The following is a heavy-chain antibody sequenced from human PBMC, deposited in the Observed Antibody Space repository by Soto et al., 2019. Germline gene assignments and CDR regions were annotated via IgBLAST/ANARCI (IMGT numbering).Heavy chain of an antibody. D-gene: IGHD4-17*01. CDR1: GYSFTSYW. J-gene: IGHJ3*02. CDR3: GRVGYGYDAFDI. Sequence: GESLKISCKGSGYSFTSYWIGWVRQMPGKGLEWMGIIYPGDSDTRYSPSFQAQCTISADKSISTASLQWSSLKASDTVMYYCGRVGYGYDAFDIWGQGTMVTVSS. CDR2: IYPGDSDT. V-gene: IGHV5-51*06.